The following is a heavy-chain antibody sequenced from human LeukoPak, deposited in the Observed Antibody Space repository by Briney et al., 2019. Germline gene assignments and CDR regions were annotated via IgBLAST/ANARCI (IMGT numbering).Heavy chain of an antibody. J-gene: IGHJ4*02. D-gene: IGHD3-10*01. CDR3: ARESAPGSTARGVI. V-gene: IGHV4-59*02. CDR2: IYYSGST. Sequence: PGGSLRLSCAASGFTVSSNYMSWVRQAPGKGLEWIGYIYYSGSTNYNPSLKSRVTISVDTSKNQFSLKLSSVTAADTAVYYCARESAPGSTARGVIWGQGTLVTVSS. CDR1: GFTVSSNY.